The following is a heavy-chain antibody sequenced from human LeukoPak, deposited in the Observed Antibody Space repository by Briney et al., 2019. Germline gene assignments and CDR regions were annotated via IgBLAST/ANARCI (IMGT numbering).Heavy chain of an antibody. CDR2: ISGDGDKA. D-gene: IGHD6-19*01. J-gene: IGHJ3*01. CDR3: VKDLALAGTGGGFDV. CDR1: GFTFTTYA. Sequence: PGGSLGLSCTASGFTFTTYAINWVRQAPGKGLEWVSGISGDGDKAFYADSVNGRFSISRDNSKNSVSLQMSSLRPDDTALYYCVKDLALAGTGGGFDVWGQGTRVAVSS. V-gene: IGHV3-23*01.